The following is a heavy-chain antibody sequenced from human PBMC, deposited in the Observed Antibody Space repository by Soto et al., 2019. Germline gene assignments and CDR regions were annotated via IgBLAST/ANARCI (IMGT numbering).Heavy chain of an antibody. V-gene: IGHV1-24*01. D-gene: IGHD3-3*01. J-gene: IGHJ3*02. CDR3: ATFDFDFWSGYPSHAFDI. CDR2: FDPEDGET. CDR1: GYTLTELS. Sequence: ASVKVSCKVSGYTLTELSMHWVRQAPGKGLEWMGGFDPEDGETIYAQKFQGRVTMTEDTSTDTAYMELSSLRSEDTAVYYCATFDFDFWSGYPSHAFDIWGQGTMLTVSS.